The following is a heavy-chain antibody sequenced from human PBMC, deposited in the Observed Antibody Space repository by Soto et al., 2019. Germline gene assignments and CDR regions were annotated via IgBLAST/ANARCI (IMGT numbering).Heavy chain of an antibody. CDR1: GGSFSGYY. CDR2: INHSGST. Sequence: SETLSLTCAVYGGSFSGYYWSWIRQPPGKGLEWIGEINHSGSTNYNPSLKSRVTISVDTSKNQFSLKLSSVTAADTAVYYCARESRIAARAYYYYYYYGMDVWGQGTTVTVSS. V-gene: IGHV4-34*01. CDR3: ARESRIAARAYYYYYYYGMDV. D-gene: IGHD6-6*01. J-gene: IGHJ6*02.